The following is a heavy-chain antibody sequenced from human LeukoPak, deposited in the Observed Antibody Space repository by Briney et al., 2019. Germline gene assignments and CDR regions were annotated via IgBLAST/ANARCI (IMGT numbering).Heavy chain of an antibody. CDR1: GGSMTKYN. CDR3: ARGDGYHIF. J-gene: IGHJ4*02. CDR2: IFTNGST. V-gene: IGHV4-4*07. D-gene: IGHD5-24*01. Sequence: SETLSLTCISSGGSMTKYNCTWIRQPAVNGLEWIGRIFTNGSTNSNPSLKSRVTMSVDSSKSHVSLKLSSVTAADTAVYYCARGDGYHIFWGQGTLVTVSS.